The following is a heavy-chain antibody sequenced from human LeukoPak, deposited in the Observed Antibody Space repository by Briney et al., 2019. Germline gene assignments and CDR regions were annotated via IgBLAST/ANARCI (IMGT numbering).Heavy chain of an antibody. CDR3: ARVGGITMIVVLITDAFDI. Sequence: SETLSLPCTVSGDSISSSSYYWGWIRQPPGKGLEWSGSIYDSGSTYYNPSLKSRVTISVDTSKNQFSLKLRSVTAADTAVYYCARVGGITMIVVLITDAFDIWGQGTMVTVSS. J-gene: IGHJ3*02. CDR1: GDSISSSSYY. V-gene: IGHV4-39*07. D-gene: IGHD3-22*01. CDR2: IYDSGST.